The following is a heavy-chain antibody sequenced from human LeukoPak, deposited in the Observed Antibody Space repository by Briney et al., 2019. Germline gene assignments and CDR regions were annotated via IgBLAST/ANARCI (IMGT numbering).Heavy chain of an antibody. J-gene: IGHJ1*01. Sequence: ASVKVSCKASGGTFSSYAISWVRQAPGQGLEWMGRIIPILGIANYAQKFQGRVTITADESTSTAYMELSSLRSEDTAVYYCAREAPQLYCSSTSCHIIANEYFQHWGQGTLVTVSS. CDR3: AREAPQLYCSSTSCHIIANEYFQH. CDR2: IIPILGIA. V-gene: IGHV1-69*04. CDR1: GGTFSSYA. D-gene: IGHD2-2*01.